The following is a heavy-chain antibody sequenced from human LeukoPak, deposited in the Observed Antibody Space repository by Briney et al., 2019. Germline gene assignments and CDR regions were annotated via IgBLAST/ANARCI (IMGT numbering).Heavy chain of an antibody. Sequence: GGSLRLSCAASGFTFNSYAMSWVRQAPGKGLEWVSAISGSGGSTYYADSVKGRFTISRDNSKNTLYLQMNSLRAEDTAVYYCAKASIITMVRGPVFQHWGQGTLVTVSS. J-gene: IGHJ1*01. CDR1: GFTFNSYA. V-gene: IGHV3-23*01. CDR3: AKASIITMVRGPVFQH. D-gene: IGHD3-10*01. CDR2: ISGSGGST.